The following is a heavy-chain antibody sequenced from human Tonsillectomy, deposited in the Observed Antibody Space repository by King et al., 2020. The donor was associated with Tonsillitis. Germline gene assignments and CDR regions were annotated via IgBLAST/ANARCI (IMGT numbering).Heavy chain of an antibody. V-gene: IGHV4-59*01. CDR2: INDSCSSGST. CDR1: GGSISNYY. CDR3: ARDCGGACYSYWYFDL. D-gene: IGHD2-21*02. Sequence: VQLQESGPGLVKPSETLSLTCTVSGGSISNYYWSWIRQPPGKGLECIGYINDSCSSGSTKYNPSLRSRVIMSVDTAKNQFSLNLSSVGAADTAVYYCARDCGGACYSYWYFDLWGRGTLVTVSS. J-gene: IGHJ2*01.